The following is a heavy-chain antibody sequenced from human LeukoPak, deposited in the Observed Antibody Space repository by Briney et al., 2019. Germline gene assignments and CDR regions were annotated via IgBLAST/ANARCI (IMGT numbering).Heavy chain of an antibody. CDR2: IYYSVTT. Sequence: SETLSLTCTVSGDSISTSNYYWTWIRQPPGKGLEWIGRIYYSVTTYYNPSLTSRVTISVDTSRNQFSLKLTSATAADTAGYYCGRRRGIGLYYFDYWGQGALVTVSS. CDR1: GDSISTSNYY. V-gene: IGHV4-39*01. CDR3: GRRRGIGLYYFDY. D-gene: IGHD6-19*01. J-gene: IGHJ4*02.